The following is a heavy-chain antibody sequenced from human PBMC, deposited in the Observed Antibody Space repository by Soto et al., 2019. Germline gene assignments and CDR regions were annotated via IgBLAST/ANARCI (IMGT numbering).Heavy chain of an antibody. J-gene: IGHJ4*02. CDR2: IYYTGTT. CDR1: SGSIRAYY. Sequence: QVQLQESGPGLVKPSETLSLTCTVSSGSIRAYYWGWIRQSPGKGLEWIGYIYYTGTTKYNPSLKRRVTLSVDSSKSQFSLKLDSVTAADTAVYYCARLGGYYQAFDSWGQGTLVTVSS. CDR3: ARLGGYYQAFDS. V-gene: IGHV4-59*08. D-gene: IGHD3-22*01.